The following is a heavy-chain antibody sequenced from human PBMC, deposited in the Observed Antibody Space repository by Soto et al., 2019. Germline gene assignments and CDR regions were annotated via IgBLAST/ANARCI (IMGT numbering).Heavy chain of an antibody. CDR2: IIPILGIA. D-gene: IGHD3-16*01. J-gene: IGHJ6*02. CDR1: GGTFSSYT. Sequence: QVQLVQSGAEVKKPGSSVKVSCKASGGTFSSYTISWVRQAPGQGLEWMGRIIPILGIANYAQKFQGRVTITADKSTSTAYMERSSLRSEDTAVYYCARATGAPRGRGGEYYYGMDVWGQGTTVTVSS. V-gene: IGHV1-69*02. CDR3: ARATGAPRGRGGEYYYGMDV.